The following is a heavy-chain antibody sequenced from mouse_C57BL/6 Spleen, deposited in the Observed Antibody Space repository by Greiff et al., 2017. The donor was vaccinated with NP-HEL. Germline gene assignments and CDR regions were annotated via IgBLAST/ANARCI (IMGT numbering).Heavy chain of an antibody. V-gene: IGHV1-54*01. D-gene: IGHD2-14*01. CDR3: ARWGTRVVRYYAMDY. Sequence: VQLQQSGAELVRPGTSVKVSCKASGYAFTNYLIEWVKQRPGQGLEWIGVINPGSGGTNYNEKFKGKATLTADKSSSTAYMQLSSLTSEDSAVYFCARWGTRVVRYYAMDYWGQGTSVTVSS. CDR2: INPGSGGT. CDR1: GYAFTNYL. J-gene: IGHJ4*01.